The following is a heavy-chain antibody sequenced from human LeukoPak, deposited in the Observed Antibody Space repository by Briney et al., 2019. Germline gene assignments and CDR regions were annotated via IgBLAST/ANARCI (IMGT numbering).Heavy chain of an antibody. CDR1: GFTFSSYA. D-gene: IGHD6-19*01. V-gene: IGHV3-23*01. J-gene: IGHJ4*02. Sequence: QPGGSLRLSCAASGFTFSSYAMSWVRQAPGKGLEWVSAITGSGGSTFYADSVKGRFTISRDNSENTLYLQMNSLRVEDTAVYYCAKRVSGWYQVDYWGQGTLVTVSS. CDR3: AKRVSGWYQVDY. CDR2: ITGSGGST.